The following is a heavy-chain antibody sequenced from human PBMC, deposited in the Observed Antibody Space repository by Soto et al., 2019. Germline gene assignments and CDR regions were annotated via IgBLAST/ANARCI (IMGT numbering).Heavy chain of an antibody. CDR3: ATQKNPEGWFDP. J-gene: IGHJ5*02. V-gene: IGHV3-23*01. CDR1: AISFNTYG. CDR2: MTVTGGST. Sequence: GGSLRLSCAASAISFNTYGVTWVRQAPGKGLEWVSTMTVTGGSTYYADSGKGRFTIAIDRSNYTGSLLLNSMRVEDTAIYYGATQKNPEGWFDPWGQGTLVTVSS.